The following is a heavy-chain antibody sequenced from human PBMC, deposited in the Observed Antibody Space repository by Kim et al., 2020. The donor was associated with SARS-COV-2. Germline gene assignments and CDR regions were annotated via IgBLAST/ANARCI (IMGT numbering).Heavy chain of an antibody. Sequence: ASVKVSCKASGYTFTSYAMNWVRQAPGQGLEWMGWINTNTGNPTYAQGFTGRFVFSLDTSVSTAYLQISSLKAEDTAVYYCASRYSSSWSPSYFDYWGQGTLVTVSS. J-gene: IGHJ4*02. D-gene: IGHD6-13*01. CDR2: INTNTGNP. CDR3: ASRYSSSWSPSYFDY. CDR1: GYTFTSYA. V-gene: IGHV7-4-1*02.